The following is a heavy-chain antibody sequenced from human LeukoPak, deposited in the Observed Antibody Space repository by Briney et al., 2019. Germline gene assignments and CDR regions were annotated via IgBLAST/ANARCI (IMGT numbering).Heavy chain of an antibody. V-gene: IGHV4-39*01. CDR2: IYYSGST. CDR3: ARRKSGWFVF. D-gene: IGHD6-19*01. Sequence: KPSETPSLTCTVSGGSISSSSYYWGWIRQPPGKGLEWIGSIYYSGSTYYNPSLKSRVTISVDTSKNQFSLKLSSVTAADTAVYYCARRKSGWFVFWGQGTLVTVSS. CDR1: GGSISSSSYY. J-gene: IGHJ4*02.